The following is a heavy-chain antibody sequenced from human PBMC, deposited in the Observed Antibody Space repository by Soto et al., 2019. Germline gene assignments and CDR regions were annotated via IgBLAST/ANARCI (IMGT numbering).Heavy chain of an antibody. J-gene: IGHJ6*02. CDR2: ISYDGSNK. CDR3: AKDLHPAMVLYYYYGMDV. Sequence: QVQLVESGGGVVQPGRSLRLSCAASGFTFSSYGMHWVRQAPGKGLEWVAVISYDGSNKYYADSVKGRFTISRDNSKNTLYLQMNSLRAEYTAVYYCAKDLHPAMVLYYYYGMDVWGQGTTVTVSS. D-gene: IGHD5-18*01. V-gene: IGHV3-30*18. CDR1: GFTFSSYG.